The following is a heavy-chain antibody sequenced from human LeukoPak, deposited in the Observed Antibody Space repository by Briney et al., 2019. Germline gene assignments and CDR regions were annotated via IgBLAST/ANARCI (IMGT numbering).Heavy chain of an antibody. V-gene: IGHV1-18*01. Sequence: GASVKVSCKTSGYTFTDYGINWVRQAPGQGLEWVAWISVYNGNTNYAQKLQGRVTMTTDPSTSTAYMELRSLISDDTAIYYCARSLQRGFYDYVWGSYDYWGQGTLVTVSS. CDR1: GYTFTDYG. J-gene: IGHJ4*02. CDR2: ISVYNGNT. CDR3: ARSLQRGFYDYVWGSYDY. D-gene: IGHD3-16*01.